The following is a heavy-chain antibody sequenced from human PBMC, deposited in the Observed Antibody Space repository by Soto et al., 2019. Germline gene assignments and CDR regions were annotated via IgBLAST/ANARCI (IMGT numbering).Heavy chain of an antibody. CDR3: AKDLPGTIFGVVIIDAFDY. CDR2: ISGSGGST. D-gene: IGHD3-3*01. CDR1: GFTFSSYA. J-gene: IGHJ4*02. Sequence: EVQLLESGGGLVQPGGSLRLSCAASGFTFSSYAMSWVRQAPGKGLEWVSAISGSGGSTYYADSVKGRFTISRDNSKNTLYLQMNSLRAEDTVVYYCAKDLPGTIFGVVIIDAFDYWGQGTLVTVSS. V-gene: IGHV3-23*01.